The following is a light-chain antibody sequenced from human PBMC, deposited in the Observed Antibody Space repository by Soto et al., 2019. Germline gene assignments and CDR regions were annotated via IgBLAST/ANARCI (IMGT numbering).Light chain of an antibody. Sequence: QSFLTQPSSVSGDPGQTVTISCTGSGSNIGAGYNVHWYQQLPGTAPKLLIHGNTNRPSGVPDRFSGSKSGTSASLAITGLQVEDEGNYYCQSYDNRLRAVFGTGTKVTVL. J-gene: IGLJ1*01. CDR2: GNT. CDR3: QSYDNRLRAV. CDR1: GSNIGAGYN. V-gene: IGLV1-40*01.